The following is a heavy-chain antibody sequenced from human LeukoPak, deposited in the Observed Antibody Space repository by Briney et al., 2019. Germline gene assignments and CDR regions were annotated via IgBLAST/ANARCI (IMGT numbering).Heavy chain of an antibody. CDR3: AKDPRFYYDSSGYRF. J-gene: IGHJ4*02. CDR1: GFTFSNAW. V-gene: IGHV3-23*01. CDR2: ISGSGGST. D-gene: IGHD3-22*01. Sequence: GGSLRLSCAASGFTFSNAWMSWVRQAPGKGLEWVSAISGSGGSTYYADSVKGRFTISRDNSKNTLYLQMNSLRAEDTAVYYCAKDPRFYYDSSGYRFWGQGTLVTVSS.